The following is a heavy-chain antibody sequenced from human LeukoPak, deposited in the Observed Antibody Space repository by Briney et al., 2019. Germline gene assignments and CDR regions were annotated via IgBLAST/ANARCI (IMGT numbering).Heavy chain of an antibody. CDR3: AADPQWEPTVFAFDI. CDR1: GFTFTSSA. J-gene: IGHJ3*02. V-gene: IGHV1-58*02. CDR2: IVVGSGNT. D-gene: IGHD1-26*01. Sequence: GTSVTVSCKASGFTFTSSAMQWVRQARGQRLEWIGWIVVGSGNTNYAQKFQERVTITRDMSTSTAYMELSSLRSEDTAVYYCAADPQWEPTVFAFDIWGQGTMVTVSS.